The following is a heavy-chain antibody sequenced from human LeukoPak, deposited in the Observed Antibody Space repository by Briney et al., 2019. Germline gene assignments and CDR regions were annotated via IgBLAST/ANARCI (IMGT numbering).Heavy chain of an antibody. Sequence: SETLSLTCTVSGGSISSSSYYWGWIRQPPGKGLEWIGSIYYSGSTNYNPSLKSRVTISVDTSKNQFSLRLSSVTAADTAVYYCARIRDCSGGRCFGSGIDPWGQGTLVTVSS. J-gene: IGHJ5*02. V-gene: IGHV4-39*07. CDR1: GGSISSSSYY. CDR3: ARIRDCSGGRCFGSGIDP. D-gene: IGHD2-15*01. CDR2: IYYSGST.